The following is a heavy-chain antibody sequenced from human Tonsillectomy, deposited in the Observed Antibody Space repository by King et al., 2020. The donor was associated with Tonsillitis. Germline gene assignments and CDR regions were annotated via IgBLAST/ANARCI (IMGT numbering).Heavy chain of an antibody. CDR2: INNSGST. J-gene: IGHJ4*02. Sequence: VQLQQWGAGLLKPSETLSLTCAVSGGSFSGDYWSWIRQPPGKGLEWIGEINNSGSTNYNPSLKSRVTVSVDTSKNQFSLKLSSVTAADTAVYYCARGVLQSYFDYWGQGTVVTVSS. V-gene: IGHV4-34*01. CDR1: GGSFSGDY. CDR3: ARGVLQSYFDY. D-gene: IGHD5-24*01.